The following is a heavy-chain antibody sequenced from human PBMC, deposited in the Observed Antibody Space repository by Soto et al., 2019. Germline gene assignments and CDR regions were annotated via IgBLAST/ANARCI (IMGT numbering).Heavy chain of an antibody. CDR2: FRTSGDGGTT. CDR3: AKKVNSGPGSQYFDY. CDR1: GFTFSSYS. Sequence: VGSLRLSCAASGFTFSSYSMSWVRQAPGKGLEWVSGFRTSGDGGTTYYADSVKGRFTISRDNSKNMLFLQMNSLGAEDTAIYYCAKKVNSGPGSQYFDYWGQGTLVTVSS. J-gene: IGHJ4*02. D-gene: IGHD3-10*01. V-gene: IGHV3-23*01.